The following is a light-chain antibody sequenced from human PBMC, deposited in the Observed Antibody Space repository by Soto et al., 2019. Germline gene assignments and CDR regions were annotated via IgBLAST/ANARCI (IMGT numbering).Light chain of an antibody. CDR1: QSISSW. CDR3: QPFYNYPWR. J-gene: IGKJ1*01. V-gene: IGKV1-5*03. CDR2: KAS. Sequence: DIQMTQSPSTLSASVGDRVTITCRASQSISSWVAWYQQKPGKAPKLLIYKASSLESGVASRFSGSGSGTEFSSAISSLQTDDFATTYGQPFYNYPWRVGQGTRVDIK.